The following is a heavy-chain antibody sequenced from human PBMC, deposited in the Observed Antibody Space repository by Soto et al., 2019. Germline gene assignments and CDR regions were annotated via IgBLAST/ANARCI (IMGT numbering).Heavy chain of an antibody. CDR1: GGIFGSYV. Sequence: QVQLVQSGAEVKKPGSSVKVSCKASGGIFGSYVFNWVRQAPGQGLEWMGGIIPMFGRPNYAQKFQGRVTITADESTSTAYMELSSLRXXXXXXXXXXXXXGXGYDPGDYWGQGTLVTVSX. CDR3: XXXXGXGYDPGDY. V-gene: IGHV1-69*12. CDR2: IIPMFGRP. J-gene: IGHJ4*02. D-gene: IGHD5-12*01.